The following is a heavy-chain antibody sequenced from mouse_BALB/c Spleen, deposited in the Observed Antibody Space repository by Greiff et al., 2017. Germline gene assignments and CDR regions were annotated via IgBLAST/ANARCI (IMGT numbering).Heavy chain of an antibody. CDR2: IYPGDGDT. CDR1: GYTFTSYW. CDR3: ARDYVDY. V-gene: IGHV1-87*01. J-gene: IGHJ2*01. Sequence: VQLQQSGAELARPGASVQLSCKASGYTFTSYWMPWVKQRPGQGLEWIGAIYPGDGDTRYTQKFKGKATLTADTSSSTAYMQLSSLASEDSAVYYCARDYVDYWGQGTTLTVSS.